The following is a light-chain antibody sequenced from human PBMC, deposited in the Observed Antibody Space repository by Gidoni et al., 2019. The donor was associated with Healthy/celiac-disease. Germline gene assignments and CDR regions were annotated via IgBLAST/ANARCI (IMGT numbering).Light chain of an antibody. CDR3: QQGYSTPIT. CDR1: QSISSY. V-gene: IGKV1-39*01. J-gene: IGKJ5*01. CDR2: AAS. Sequence: DIQMTQSPSSLSASVGDRVTITCRASQSISSYLNSYQQKPGKAPKLLIYAASSLQSGVPSRFSGSGSGTDFTLTISSLQPEDFATYYCQQGYSTPITFGQGTRLEIK.